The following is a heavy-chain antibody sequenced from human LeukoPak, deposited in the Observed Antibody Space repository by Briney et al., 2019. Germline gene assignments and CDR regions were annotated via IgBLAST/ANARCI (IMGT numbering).Heavy chain of an antibody. CDR1: GYTLTELS. J-gene: IGHJ4*02. V-gene: IGHV1-18*01. CDR2: ISVYNGNT. D-gene: IGHD4-23*01. CDR3: ARDPPFVRNDGGNPGIHY. Sequence: GASVKVSCKVSGYTLTELSMHWARQAPGQGLEWMGWISVYNGNTNYAQKFQGRLTMTTDTSTSTAYMELRSLRSDDTAVYYCARDPPFVRNDGGNPGIHYWGQGTLVAVSS.